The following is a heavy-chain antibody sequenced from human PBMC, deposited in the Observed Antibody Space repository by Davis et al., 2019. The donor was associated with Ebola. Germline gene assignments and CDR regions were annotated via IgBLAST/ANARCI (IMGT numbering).Heavy chain of an antibody. J-gene: IGHJ6*02. CDR2: LSGSGGST. Sequence: GESLKISCAASGFTFSSYAMSWVRQAPGKGLEWVSALSGSGGSTYFADSVKGRFTISRDNSKNTLYLQMNSLRAEDTDVYYCAKGCSKGITIFGVVIRDYYGMDVWGQGTTVTVSS. CDR1: GFTFSSYA. V-gene: IGHV3-23*01. CDR3: AKGCSKGITIFGVVIRDYYGMDV. D-gene: IGHD3-3*01.